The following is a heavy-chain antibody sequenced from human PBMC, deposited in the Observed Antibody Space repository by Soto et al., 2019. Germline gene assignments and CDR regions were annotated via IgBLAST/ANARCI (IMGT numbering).Heavy chain of an antibody. Sequence: QVQLVESGGGVVQPGRSLRLSCVASGFSISRSAMHWVRQAPGKGLEWVAVIANDGSNKWYADSAKGRFTISRHNSKNTLYLDMSSLRADDTAVYFCARDLQAGDDNVNWFAPWGQGTLVTVSS. CDR2: IANDGSNK. CDR1: GFSISRSA. V-gene: IGHV3-30-3*01. J-gene: IGHJ5*02. CDR3: ARDLQAGDDNVNWFAP. D-gene: IGHD1-1*01.